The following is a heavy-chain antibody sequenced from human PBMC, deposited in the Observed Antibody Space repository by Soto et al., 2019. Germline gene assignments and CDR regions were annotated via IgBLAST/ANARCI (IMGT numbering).Heavy chain of an antibody. D-gene: IGHD6-6*01. CDR1: GGTFSSYA. CDR2: IIPIFGTA. CDR3: ARAILTSRSSHNNYYYYGLAV. Sequence: GSSVKVSCKASGGTFSSYAISCVRQAPGQGLEWMGGIIPIFGTANYAQKFQGRVTITADESTSTAYMELSSLRSEDTAVYYCARAILTSRSSHNNYYYYGLAVWGPGTTVTVSS. V-gene: IGHV1-69*13. J-gene: IGHJ6*02.